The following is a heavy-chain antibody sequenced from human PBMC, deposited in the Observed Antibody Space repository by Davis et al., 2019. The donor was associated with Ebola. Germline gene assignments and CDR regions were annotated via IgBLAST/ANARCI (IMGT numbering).Heavy chain of an antibody. D-gene: IGHD6-6*01. V-gene: IGHV3-30*04. CDR3: AKGGGTSSSDFRRT. Sequence: GESLKISCAASGFTFSSYAMHWVRQAPGKGLEWVAFISYDGSNKYYADSVKGRFTISRDNSKNTLYLQMNSLRAEDTAVYYCAKGGGTSSSDFRRTWGQGTLVTVSS. CDR2: ISYDGSNK. J-gene: IGHJ5*02. CDR1: GFTFSSYA.